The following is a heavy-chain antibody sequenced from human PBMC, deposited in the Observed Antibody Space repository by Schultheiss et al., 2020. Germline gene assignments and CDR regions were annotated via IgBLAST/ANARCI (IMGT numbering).Heavy chain of an antibody. CDR1: GFTFSSYA. D-gene: IGHD2-15*01. CDR3: ARSSELGGYSESGSWAMRGLFGYYYYGMDV. V-gene: IGHV3-30-3*01. CDR2: LSYDGSNK. J-gene: IGHJ6*02. Sequence: GGSLRLSCAASGFTFSSYAMHWVRQAPGKGLEWVAVLSYDGSNKYYADSVKGRFTISRDNAKNSLYLQMNSLRAEDTAVYYCARSSELGGYSESGSWAMRGLFGYYYYGMDVWGQGTTVTVSS.